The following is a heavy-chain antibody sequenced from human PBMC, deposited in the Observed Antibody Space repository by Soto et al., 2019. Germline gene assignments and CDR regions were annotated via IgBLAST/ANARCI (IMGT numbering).Heavy chain of an antibody. D-gene: IGHD4-17*01. J-gene: IGHJ6*03. Sequence: SDTLSLTCTVSGGSISSSSYYWGWIRQPPGKGLEWIGSIYYNGGTYYNPSLKSRVTISVDTSKNQFSLKLSSVTAADTALYYCARHRRYGDYPYYYYYMDVWGKGTTVT. V-gene: IGHV4-39*01. CDR2: IYYNGGT. CDR3: ARHRRYGDYPYYYYYMDV. CDR1: GGSISSSSYY.